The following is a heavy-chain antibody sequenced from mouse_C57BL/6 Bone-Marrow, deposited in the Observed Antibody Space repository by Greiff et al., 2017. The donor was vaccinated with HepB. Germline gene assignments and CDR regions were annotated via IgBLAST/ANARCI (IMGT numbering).Heavy chain of an antibody. Sequence: VQLQQSGAELVRPGASVKLSCKASGYTFTDYYINWVKQRPGQGLEWIARIYPGSGNTYYNEKFKGKATLTAEKSSSTTDIQLSSLTSEDSAVYFCARTLPYWYFDVWGTGTTVTVSS. J-gene: IGHJ1*03. CDR2: IYPGSGNT. CDR3: ARTLPYWYFDV. V-gene: IGHV1-76*01. CDR1: GYTFTDYY.